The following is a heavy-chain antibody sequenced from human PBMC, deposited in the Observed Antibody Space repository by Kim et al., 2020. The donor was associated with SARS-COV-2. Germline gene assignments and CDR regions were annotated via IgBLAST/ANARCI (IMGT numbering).Heavy chain of an antibody. J-gene: IGHJ6*02. CDR3: AHKKLMAASKNYYYGMDV. V-gene: IGHV2-5*02. D-gene: IGHD4-4*01. CDR1: ELSLSTRGVG. Sequence: SGPTLVNPTQTLTLTCTFSELSLSTRGVGVGWIRQPPGKALEWLALLYWDGDKRYSPSLKSRLTITEDISKNQVILKMTNMDPVDTATYYCAHKKLMAASKNYYYGMDVWGPGTTVTVSS. CDR2: LYWDGDK.